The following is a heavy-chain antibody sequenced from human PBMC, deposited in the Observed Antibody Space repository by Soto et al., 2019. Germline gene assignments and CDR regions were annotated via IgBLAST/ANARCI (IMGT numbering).Heavy chain of an antibody. J-gene: IGHJ4*02. CDR3: ASDKRGATIVPYYFDY. V-gene: IGHV3-30-3*01. CDR1: GFTFSSYA. CDR2: ISYDGSNK. D-gene: IGHD1-26*01. Sequence: QVQLMESGGGVVQPGRSLRLSCAASGFTFSSYAMHWVRQAPGKGLEWVAVISYDGSNKYYADSVKGRFTISRDNSKNTLYLQMNSLRAEDTAVYYCASDKRGATIVPYYFDYWGQGPLVTVSS.